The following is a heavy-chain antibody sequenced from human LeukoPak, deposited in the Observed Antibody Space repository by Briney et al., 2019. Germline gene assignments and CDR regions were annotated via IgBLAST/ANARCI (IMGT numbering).Heavy chain of an antibody. V-gene: IGHV1-2*02. Sequence: ASVKVSCKASGYTLTGYYIHWVRQAPGQGLEWMAFVNPDSGDSYSAPKFQGRVTMTRDTSISTASMELNWLTSDDTAVYYCATGVASAFTYWGQGTLVTVSS. D-gene: IGHD3-3*01. CDR1: GYTLTGYY. J-gene: IGHJ4*02. CDR2: VNPDSGDS. CDR3: ATGVASAFTY.